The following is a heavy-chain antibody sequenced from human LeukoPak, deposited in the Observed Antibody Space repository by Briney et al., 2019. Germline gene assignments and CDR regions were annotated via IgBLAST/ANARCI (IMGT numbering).Heavy chain of an antibody. CDR1: GFTFSGYW. V-gene: IGHV3-74*01. CDR2: INSDGSTT. J-gene: IGHJ4*02. CDR3: ARVIYSGWEGELSD. D-gene: IGHD6-25*01. Sequence: GGSLRLSCAASGFTFSGYWMHWVRQAPGKGLVWVSRINSDGSTTSYADSVMGRFTISRDNAKNTLYLQMNRLRAEDTAVYYCARVIYSGWEGELSDWGQGTLVTVSS.